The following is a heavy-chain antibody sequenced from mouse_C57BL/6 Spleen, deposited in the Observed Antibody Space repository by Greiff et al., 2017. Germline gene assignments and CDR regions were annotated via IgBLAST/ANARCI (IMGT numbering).Heavy chain of an antibody. CDR3: ARSYCGSSPFAY. D-gene: IGHD1-1*01. Sequence: VQLQQSGPELVKPGASVKISCKASGYTFTDYYMNWVKQSHGKSLEWIGDINPNNGGTSYNQKFKGKATLTVDKSSSTAYMELRSLTSEDSAVDYCARSYCGSSPFAYWGQGTLVTVSA. V-gene: IGHV1-26*01. CDR1: GYTFTDYY. J-gene: IGHJ3*01. CDR2: INPNNGGT.